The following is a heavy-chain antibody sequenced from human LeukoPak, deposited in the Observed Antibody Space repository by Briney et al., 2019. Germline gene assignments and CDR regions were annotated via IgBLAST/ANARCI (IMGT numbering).Heavy chain of an antibody. J-gene: IGHJ5*02. Sequence: GGSLKLSCAASGFAFSGSDMHWVRQASGKGLEWVGRIRSKINNYATAYAASVKGRFTISRDDSKNMAYLQMNSLKTEDTAVYYCTRHQNDYGDYDWLDPWGQGTLVTVSS. D-gene: IGHD4-17*01. CDR1: GFAFSGSD. V-gene: IGHV3-73*01. CDR2: IRSKINNYAT. CDR3: TRHQNDYGDYDWLDP.